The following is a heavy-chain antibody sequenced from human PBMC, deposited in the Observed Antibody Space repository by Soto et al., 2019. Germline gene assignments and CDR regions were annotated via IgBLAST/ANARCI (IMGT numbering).Heavy chain of an antibody. V-gene: IGHV1-69*01. D-gene: IGHD1-7*01. CDR3: ARKELELRHAYLTNSWFEP. Sequence: QVQLVQSGAEVKKPGSSVKVSCKASGGTFSSYSISWVRQAPGHGLGWMGGIIPIFGTANYAQKFQGRVTSNAGESTRTDCLDLSRRRSEDTAVYYWARKELELRHAYLTNSWFEPWGQGSLVTVSS. CDR2: IIPIFGTA. J-gene: IGHJ5*02. CDR1: GGTFSSYS.